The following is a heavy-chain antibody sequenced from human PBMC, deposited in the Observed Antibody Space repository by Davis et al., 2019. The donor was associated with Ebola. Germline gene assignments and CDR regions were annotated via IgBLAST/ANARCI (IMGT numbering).Heavy chain of an antibody. Sequence: ASVKVSCKASGYTFTNYYMHWVRQAPGQGLEWMGMINPNDGRTIYAQKFQGRVTVNRDMSTSTAYMELSSLRSEDTAVYYCAAEEPHYYDSSGDYYYYNYGMDVWGQGTTVTVSS. V-gene: IGHV1-46*01. CDR2: INPNDGRT. CDR1: GYTFTNYY. D-gene: IGHD3-22*01. J-gene: IGHJ6*02. CDR3: AAEEPHYYDSSGDYYYYNYGMDV.